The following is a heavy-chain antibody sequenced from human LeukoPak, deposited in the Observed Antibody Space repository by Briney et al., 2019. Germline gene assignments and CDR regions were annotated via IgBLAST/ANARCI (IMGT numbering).Heavy chain of an antibody. J-gene: IGHJ5*02. V-gene: IGHV1-24*01. CDR1: GYTLTELS. CDR3: ARAREYYYGSGSYYKKTYNWFDP. Sequence: ASVKVSCKVSGYTLTELSMHWVRQAPGKGLEWMGGFDPEDGETIYAQKFQGRVTMTEDTSTDTAYMELSSLRSEDTAVYYCARAREYYYGSGSYYKKTYNWFDPWGQGTLVTVSS. CDR2: FDPEDGET. D-gene: IGHD3-10*01.